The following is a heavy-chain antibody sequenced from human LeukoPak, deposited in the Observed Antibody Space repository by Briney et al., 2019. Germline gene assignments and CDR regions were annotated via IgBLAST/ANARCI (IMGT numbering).Heavy chain of an antibody. V-gene: IGHV3-21*04. D-gene: IGHD3-16*02. CDR2: ISSSSSYI. Sequence: GGSLRLSCAASGFTFSSYSMNWVRQAPGKGLEWVSSISSSSSYIYYADSVKGRFTISRDNAKNSLYLQMNSLRAEDTALYYCAKDMAYVWGSYRLDYWGQGTLVTVSS. J-gene: IGHJ4*02. CDR1: GFTFSSYS. CDR3: AKDMAYVWGSYRLDY.